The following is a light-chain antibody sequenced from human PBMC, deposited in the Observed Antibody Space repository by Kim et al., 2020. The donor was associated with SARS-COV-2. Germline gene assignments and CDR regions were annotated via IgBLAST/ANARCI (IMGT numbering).Light chain of an antibody. Sequence: SYELTQPPSVSVSPGQTASITCSGDKLEDKYACWYQQKAGQSPVMVIYQDNKRPSGIPERFSGSNSRNTATLTISGTQGMDEADYYCQAWDNNTYVFGTG. CDR2: QDN. V-gene: IGLV3-1*01. CDR3: QAWDNNTYV. CDR1: KLEDKY. J-gene: IGLJ1*01.